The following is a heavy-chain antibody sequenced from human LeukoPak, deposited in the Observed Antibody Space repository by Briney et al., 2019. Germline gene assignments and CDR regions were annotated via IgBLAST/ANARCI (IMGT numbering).Heavy chain of an antibody. CDR3: ARGVAAAGVPTEYFQH. Sequence: SETLSLTCAVSGYSISSGYYWGWIRQPPGKGLEWIGSMYHGGSTYFNPSLKSRVTISGDTSKNQSSLKLSSVTAADTAVYYCARGVAAAGVPTEYFQHWGQGTLVTVSS. D-gene: IGHD6-13*01. V-gene: IGHV4-38-2*01. J-gene: IGHJ1*01. CDR1: GYSISSGYY. CDR2: MYHGGST.